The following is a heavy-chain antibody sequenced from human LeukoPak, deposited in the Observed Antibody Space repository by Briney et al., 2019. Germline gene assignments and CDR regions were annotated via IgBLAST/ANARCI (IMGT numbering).Heavy chain of an antibody. V-gene: IGHV3-23*01. CDR1: GFAFNTYA. Sequence: GGSLRLSCAASGFAFNTYAMSWVRQAPGKGLEWVSTISFSVANTYSADPVKGRFTISRDNSKNTLYLQMNSLRAEDTAVYYCAKDPRYYDSSGYYRYYFDYWGRGTLVTVSS. CDR2: ISFSVANT. CDR3: AKDPRYYDSSGYYRYYFDY. D-gene: IGHD3-22*01. J-gene: IGHJ4*02.